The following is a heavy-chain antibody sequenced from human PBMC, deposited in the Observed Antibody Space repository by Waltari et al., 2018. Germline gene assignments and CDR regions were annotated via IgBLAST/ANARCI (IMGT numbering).Heavy chain of an antibody. D-gene: IGHD3-10*01. Sequence: QLQLQESGPGLVKPSATLSLTCTVSGGSISRRNYYWGWSRQPPGKGLDWIASVYHSGSTYYNPSLKSRVTISVDTSKNQFSLKLTSVTAADTAVYYCARIYGSGSPIPSVDYWGQGTLVTVSS. J-gene: IGHJ4*02. V-gene: IGHV4-39*01. CDR1: GGSISRRNYY. CDR2: VYHSGST. CDR3: ARIYGSGSPIPSVDY.